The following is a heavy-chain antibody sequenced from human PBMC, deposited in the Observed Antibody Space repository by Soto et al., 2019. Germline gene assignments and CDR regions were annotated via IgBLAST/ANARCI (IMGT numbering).Heavy chain of an antibody. CDR1: GFTFRSYG. Sequence: QMQLVESGGGVVQPGRSLRLSCAASGFTFRSYGIPWVRQAPGKGLEWVALIWFDGSKTYYVDSVKGRFAVSRDNSKNTLYLQMNSLRVEEKAVYYCARDRLVPYGYGMDVWGQGTTVTVSS. V-gene: IGHV3-33*01. D-gene: IGHD2-2*01. CDR2: IWFDGSKT. CDR3: ARDRLVPYGYGMDV. J-gene: IGHJ6*02.